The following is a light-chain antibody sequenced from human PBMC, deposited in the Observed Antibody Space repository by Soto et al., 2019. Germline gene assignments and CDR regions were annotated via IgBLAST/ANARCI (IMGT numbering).Light chain of an antibody. V-gene: IGLV1-40*01. CDR1: SSNIGAGYD. CDR2: ANT. J-gene: IGLJ3*02. Sequence: QSVLTQPPSVSGAPGQRVTISCTGSSSNIGAGYDVHWYQQLPGTAPTLLISANTDRPSGVPDRFSGSKSGTSASLAITGLQTEDEADYYCQSFDSSLTGWVFGGGTKLTVL. CDR3: QSFDSSLTGWV.